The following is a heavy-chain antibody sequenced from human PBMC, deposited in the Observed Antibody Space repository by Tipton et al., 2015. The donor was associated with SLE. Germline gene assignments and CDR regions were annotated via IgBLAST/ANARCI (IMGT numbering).Heavy chain of an antibody. CDR2: IIHSGVT. Sequence: QLVQSGAEVKKPGESLKISCRVSGYTFANFWISWVRQTPGKGLEWIAEIIHSGVTNYNPSLRRRVTISVDMSKNQVSLKLSSVTAADTAVYYCARVAPTEVFDYWGQGTPVTVSS. D-gene: IGHD1-1*01. V-gene: IGHV4-34*12. CDR1: GYTFANFW. CDR3: ARVAPTEVFDY. J-gene: IGHJ4*02.